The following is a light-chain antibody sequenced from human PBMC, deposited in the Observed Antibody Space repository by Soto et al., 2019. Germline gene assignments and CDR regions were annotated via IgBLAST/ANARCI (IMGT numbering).Light chain of an antibody. CDR1: SSHVGTYNL. J-gene: IGLJ1*01. CDR3: CSYAGTNTYV. Sequence: QSALTQSASVPGSSGQSITISCTGTSSHVGTYNLVSWYQQYSGKAPKLMIYEVSKRPSGVSNRFSGSKSGNTASLTISGLQAEDEADYYCCSYAGTNTYVLGTGTKVTVL. CDR2: EVS. V-gene: IGLV2-23*02.